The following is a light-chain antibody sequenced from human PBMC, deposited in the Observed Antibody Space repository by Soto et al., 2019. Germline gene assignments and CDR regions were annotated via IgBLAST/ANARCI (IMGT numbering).Light chain of an antibody. CDR3: QQYNSFWT. CDR2: DAS. CDR1: QSISSW. J-gene: IGKJ1*01. V-gene: IGKV1-5*01. Sequence: DIQMTQSPSTLSASVGDRVTITCRASQSISSWLAWYQQKPGKAPKLLIYDASSLGSGVPSGFSGSGSGTEFTLATSSLQPDDFATYYCQQYNSFWTFGQGTKVEIK.